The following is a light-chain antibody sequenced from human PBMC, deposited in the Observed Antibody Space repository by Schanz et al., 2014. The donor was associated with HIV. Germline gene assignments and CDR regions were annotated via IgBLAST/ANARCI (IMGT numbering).Light chain of an antibody. CDR1: SSDVGSYDY. CDR3: SSHAGRSSFVV. CDR2: NVN. J-gene: IGLJ2*01. Sequence: QSALIQPPSVSGSPGQSVTISCTGTSSDVGSYDYVSWYQQHPGTVPKPMIYNVNTQPSRVPDRFSGSKSGNTASMTISGLQAEDEADYYCSSHAGRSSFVVFGGGTKLTVL. V-gene: IGLV2-11*01.